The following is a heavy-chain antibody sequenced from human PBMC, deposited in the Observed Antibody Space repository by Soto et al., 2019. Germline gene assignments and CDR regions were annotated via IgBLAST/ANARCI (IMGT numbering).Heavy chain of an antibody. CDR3: ARVPTYYYDSSGPPI. J-gene: IGHJ3*02. D-gene: IGHD3-22*01. V-gene: IGHV1-69*13. Sequence: SVKVSCKASGGTFSSYAISWVRQAPGQGLEWMGEIIPIFGTANYAQKFQGRVTITADESTSTAYMELSSLRSEDTAVYYCARVPTYYYDSSGPPIWGQGTMVTVSS. CDR2: IIPIFGTA. CDR1: GGTFSSYA.